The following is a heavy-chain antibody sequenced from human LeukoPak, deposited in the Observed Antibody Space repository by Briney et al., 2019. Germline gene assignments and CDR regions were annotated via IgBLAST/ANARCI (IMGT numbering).Heavy chain of an antibody. Sequence: GGSLRLSCAASGFTFSSYAMSWVRQAPGKGLEWVSAISGSGSSTYYADSVKGRFTISRDNSKNTLYLQMNSLRAEDTAVYYCANAEKTTVTGYWGQGTLVTVSS. D-gene: IGHD4-17*01. J-gene: IGHJ4*02. CDR3: ANAEKTTVTGY. V-gene: IGHV3-23*01. CDR1: GFTFSSYA. CDR2: ISGSGSST.